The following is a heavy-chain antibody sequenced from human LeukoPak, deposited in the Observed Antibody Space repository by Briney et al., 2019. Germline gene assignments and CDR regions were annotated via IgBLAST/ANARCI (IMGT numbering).Heavy chain of an antibody. Sequence: GGSLRLSCAASGFTFSSYSFNWVRQAPGKGLEWVSYISRTTSYADSVKGRFTTSRDNAKNSLYLQMNSLRAEDTAVYYCARMGTGTPPGPYWGQGTLVTVSS. J-gene: IGHJ4*02. D-gene: IGHD3/OR15-3a*01. CDR1: GFTFSSYS. CDR2: ISRTT. V-gene: IGHV3-48*04. CDR3: ARMGTGTPPGPY.